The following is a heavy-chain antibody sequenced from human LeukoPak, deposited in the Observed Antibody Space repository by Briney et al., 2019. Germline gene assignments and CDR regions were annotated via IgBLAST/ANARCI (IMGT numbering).Heavy chain of an antibody. V-gene: IGHV3-23*01. Sequence: GGSLRLSCAASGFTFTNYAMTWVRQAPGKGLEWVSAIGGSGEDTYYTDSVKGRFTVSRDNSKNTLYLQMNSLRAGDTAVYYCAKNIRNGWAFYDYWGQGKLVTVSS. CDR3: AKNIRNGWAFYDY. CDR1: GFTFTNYA. CDR2: IGGSGEDT. D-gene: IGHD5-24*01. J-gene: IGHJ4*02.